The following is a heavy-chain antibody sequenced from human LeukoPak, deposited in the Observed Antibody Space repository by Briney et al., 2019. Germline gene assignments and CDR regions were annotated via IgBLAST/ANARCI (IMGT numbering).Heavy chain of an antibody. D-gene: IGHD2-2*01. CDR1: GFTFSSYS. Sequence: RPGGSLRLPCAASGFTFSSYSMNWVRQAPGKGLEWVSYISSSSSTIYYADSVKGRFTISRDNSKNTLYLQMNSLRAEDTAEYYCAKVAGYQPYYGMDVWGQETTVTVSS. J-gene: IGHJ6*02. V-gene: IGHV3-48*01. CDR2: ISSSSSTI. CDR3: AKVAGYQPYYGMDV.